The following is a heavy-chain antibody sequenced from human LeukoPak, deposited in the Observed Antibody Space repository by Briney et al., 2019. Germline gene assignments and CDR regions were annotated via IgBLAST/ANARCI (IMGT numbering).Heavy chain of an antibody. CDR1: GESFNDYF. D-gene: IGHD2-15*01. V-gene: IGHV4-34*01. CDR3: ARGSRFDGYCDAGTCYSAYYDY. CDR2: VNYKGST. Sequence: SETLSLTCAVYGESFNDYFWNWIRQPPGKGLEWIGEVNYKGSTYYNSSLKSRVSMSVDTSKKQIFLKLRSVTATDTAMYFCARGSRFDGYCDAGTCYSAYYDYWGPGTPVTVSS. J-gene: IGHJ4*02.